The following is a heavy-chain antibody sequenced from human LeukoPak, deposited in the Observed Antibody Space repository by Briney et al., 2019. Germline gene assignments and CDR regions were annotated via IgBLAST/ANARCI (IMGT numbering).Heavy chain of an antibody. CDR1: GFTFDDYA. D-gene: IGHD5-18*01. V-gene: IGHV3-43*02. CDR2: ISGDGGST. CDR3: AKDRGGYSYAADY. Sequence: GGSLRLSCAASGFTFDDYAMHWVRQAPGKGLEWVSLISGDGGSTYYADSVKGRFTISRDNSKNSVYLQMNSLTTEDTALYYCAKDRGGYSYAADYWGQGTLVTVSS. J-gene: IGHJ4*02.